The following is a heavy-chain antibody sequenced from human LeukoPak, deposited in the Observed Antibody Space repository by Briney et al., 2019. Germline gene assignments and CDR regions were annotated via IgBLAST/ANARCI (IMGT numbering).Heavy chain of an antibody. CDR3: ARDTYYYDSSGYIDYYYYYGMDV. J-gene: IGHJ6*02. CDR2: IYYSGST. Sequence: SETLSLTCTVSGGSISSYYWSWIRQPPGKGLEWIGYIYYSGSTNYNPSPKSRVTISVDTSKNQFSLKLSSVTAADTAVYYCARDTYYYDSSGYIDYYYYYGMDVWGQGTTVTVSS. V-gene: IGHV4-59*01. CDR1: GGSISSYY. D-gene: IGHD3-22*01.